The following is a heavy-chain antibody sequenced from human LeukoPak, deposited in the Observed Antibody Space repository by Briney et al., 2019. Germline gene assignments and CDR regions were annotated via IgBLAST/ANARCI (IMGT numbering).Heavy chain of an antibody. Sequence: ASVKVSCKASGYIFTSYGISWVRQAPGQGLEWMGWINTYIGNTKYAQKLQGRVTMTTDTSTSTAYMELRSLRSDDTAVYYCARGPLANYYYGSGSLFDPWGQGTLVTVSS. CDR2: INTYIGNT. V-gene: IGHV1-18*01. J-gene: IGHJ5*02. D-gene: IGHD3-10*01. CDR1: GYIFTSYG. CDR3: ARGPLANYYYGSGSLFDP.